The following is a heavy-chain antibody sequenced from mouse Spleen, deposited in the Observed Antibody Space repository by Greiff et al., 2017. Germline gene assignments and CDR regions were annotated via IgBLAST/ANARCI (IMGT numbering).Heavy chain of an antibody. J-gene: IGHJ3*01. V-gene: IGHV1-55*01. Sequence: VQLQQPGAELVKPGASVKMSCKASGYTFTSYWITWVKQRPGQGLEWIGDIYPGSGSTNYNEKFKSKATLTVDTSSSTAYMQLSSLTSEDSAVYYCARERDYYGSSSSAWFAYWGQGTLVTVSA. D-gene: IGHD1-1*01. CDR1: GYTFTSYW. CDR3: ARERDYYGSSSSAWFAY. CDR2: IYPGSGST.